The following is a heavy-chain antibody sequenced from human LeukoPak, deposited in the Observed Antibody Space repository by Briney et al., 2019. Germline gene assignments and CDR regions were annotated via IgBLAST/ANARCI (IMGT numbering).Heavy chain of an antibody. Sequence: SETLSLTCAVSGYSISSGYYWGWIRQPPGKGLEWIGSIYHSRSTYYNPSLKSRVTISVDTSKNQFSLKLSSVTAADTAVYYCAREVSGPRGLLYYYYMDVWGRGTTVTVSS. D-gene: IGHD5/OR15-5a*01. CDR2: IYHSRST. CDR3: AREVSGPRGLLYYYYMDV. V-gene: IGHV4-38-2*02. J-gene: IGHJ6*03. CDR1: GYSISSGYY.